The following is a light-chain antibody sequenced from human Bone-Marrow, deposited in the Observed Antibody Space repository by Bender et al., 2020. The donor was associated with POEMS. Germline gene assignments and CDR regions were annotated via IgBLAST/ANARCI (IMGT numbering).Light chain of an antibody. CDR3: YAFARSNALL. Sequence: QSALTQPASVSGSPGQSITISCTGTSSDVGSYNLVSWYQQHPGKAPKLMIYEVSKRPSGVSNRFSGSKSGNTASLTISGLQAEDEAVYHCYAFARSNALLFGGGTQLTVL. V-gene: IGLV2-23*01. CDR1: SSDVGSYNL. CDR2: EVS. J-gene: IGLJ2*01.